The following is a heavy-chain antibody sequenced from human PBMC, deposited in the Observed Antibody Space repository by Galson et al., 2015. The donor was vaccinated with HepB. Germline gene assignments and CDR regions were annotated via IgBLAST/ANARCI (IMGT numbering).Heavy chain of an antibody. Sequence: SLRLSCAASGFTFSSYWMSWVRQAPGKGLEWVANIKQDGSEKYYVDSVKGRFTISRGNAKNSLYLQMNSLRAEDTAVYYCAREAVVVAAMDVGGQGTTVTVSS. CDR2: IKQDGSEK. J-gene: IGHJ6*02. CDR3: AREAVVVAAMDV. D-gene: IGHD2-15*01. V-gene: IGHV3-7*03. CDR1: GFTFSSYW.